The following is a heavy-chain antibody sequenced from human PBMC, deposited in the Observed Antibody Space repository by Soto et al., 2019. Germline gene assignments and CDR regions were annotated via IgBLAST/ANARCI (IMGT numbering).Heavy chain of an antibody. CDR1: GCTFSSYS. Sequence: GVSLRLSWAASGCTFSSYSMSWFRQAPGKGLEWVSAISGSGGSTYYADAVKGRFTSSGDNAKNTLYLQMNSLRAAPTAVYYCAKDNGYSSSWFALDYWGQGTLVTVSS. CDR2: ISGSGGST. CDR3: AKDNGYSSSWFALDY. J-gene: IGHJ4*02. V-gene: IGHV3-23*01. D-gene: IGHD6-13*01.